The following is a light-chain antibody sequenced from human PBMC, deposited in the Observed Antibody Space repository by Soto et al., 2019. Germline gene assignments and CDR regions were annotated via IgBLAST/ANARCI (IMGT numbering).Light chain of an antibody. V-gene: IGKV3-20*01. CDR3: PHSVTLHASVT. Sequence: WYQQKPGQAPRLLIYGASRRATGIPDRFSGSGSGTGFILTISSWESVHFAVYYRPHSVTLHASVTFAAGTKVDIK. J-gene: IGKJ3*01. CDR2: GAS.